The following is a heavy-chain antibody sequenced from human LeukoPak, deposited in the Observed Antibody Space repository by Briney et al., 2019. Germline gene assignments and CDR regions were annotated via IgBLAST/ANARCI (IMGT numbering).Heavy chain of an antibody. V-gene: IGHV3-23*01. CDR1: GFIFDNVA. CDR3: AKCSANYYNDAFDG. Sequence: GGSLRLSCSASGFIFDNVAMNWVRQAPGEGLEGVSYVSGGGAKRHYAASVKGRFTISRDNSKNTLYLEMNSLRAEDTAMYYCAKCSANYYNDAFDGWGRGTMVTVSS. D-gene: IGHD3-10*02. CDR2: VSGGGAKR. J-gene: IGHJ3*01.